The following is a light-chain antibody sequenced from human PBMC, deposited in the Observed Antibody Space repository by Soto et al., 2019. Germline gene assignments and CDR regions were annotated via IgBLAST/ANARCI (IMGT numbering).Light chain of an antibody. CDR3: QQHSHWPPWT. CDR1: QNVRTF. J-gene: IGKJ1*01. Sequence: EVVLTQSPAPLSLSPGERATLSCRASQNVRTFLDWYQQKPGQAPRLLIYGASNRATGIPARFSGSGSGTDFTLTISSLEPEDLAVYYCQQHSHWPPWTFGQGTRVEIQ. CDR2: GAS. V-gene: IGKV3-11*01.